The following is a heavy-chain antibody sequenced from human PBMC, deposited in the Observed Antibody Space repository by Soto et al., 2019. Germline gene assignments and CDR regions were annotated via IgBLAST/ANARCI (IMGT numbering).Heavy chain of an antibody. CDR2: IKQDGSGK. Sequence: ELQLVESGGGLVQPGGSLRLSCAASGFNFSDYWMTWVRQAPGKGLEWVANIKQDGSGKYYVDSVKGRFTISRDNPKNSVVLQMNSLRAEDTAVYYCARGWAADYWGQGTLVIVSS. CDR1: GFNFSDYW. D-gene: IGHD6-13*01. CDR3: ARGWAADY. V-gene: IGHV3-7*01. J-gene: IGHJ4*02.